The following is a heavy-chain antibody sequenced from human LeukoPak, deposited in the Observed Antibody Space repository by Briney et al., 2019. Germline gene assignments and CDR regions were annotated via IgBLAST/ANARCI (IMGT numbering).Heavy chain of an antibody. J-gene: IGHJ4*02. V-gene: IGHV1-2*02. Sequence: ASVKVSCKASGYTFSGYYMHWVRQAPGQGLEWMGWINPNSGGTNYAQKFQGRVTMTRDTSISTAYMELSRLRSDDTAVYYCARGTAMIVVAGYYFDYWGQGTLVTVSS. CDR3: ARGTAMIVVAGYYFDY. CDR1: GYTFSGYY. D-gene: IGHD3-22*01. CDR2: INPNSGGT.